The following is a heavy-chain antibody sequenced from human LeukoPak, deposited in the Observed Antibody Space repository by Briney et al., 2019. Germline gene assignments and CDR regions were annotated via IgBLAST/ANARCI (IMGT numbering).Heavy chain of an antibody. D-gene: IGHD2-2*01. CDR3: AKDSESIVVVSAASGAFDI. CDR1: GFTFSSYG. Sequence: GGSLRLSCAASGFTFSSYGMHWVRQAPGKGLEWVAFIRYDGSNKYYADSVKGRFTISRDNSKNTLYLQMNSLRAEDTAVYYCAKDSESIVVVSAASGAFDIWGQGTMVTVSS. J-gene: IGHJ3*02. CDR2: IRYDGSNK. V-gene: IGHV3-30*02.